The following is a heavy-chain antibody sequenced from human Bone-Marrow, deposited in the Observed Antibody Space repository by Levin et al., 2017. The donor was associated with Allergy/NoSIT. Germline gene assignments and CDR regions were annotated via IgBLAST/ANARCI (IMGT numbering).Heavy chain of an antibody. CDR2: ISGSGDTA. CDR1: GFTFSNSA. V-gene: IGHV3-23*01. J-gene: IGHJ4*02. D-gene: IGHD2-21*01. Sequence: GGSLRLSCAASGFTFSNSAMGWVRQTPGKGLECVSSISGSGDTAYYTDSVKGRFTISRDNSRNTLFLQLSSLTAEDTAIYYCAKAGPYYLDSWGQGTLVTVSS. CDR3: AKAGPYYLDS.